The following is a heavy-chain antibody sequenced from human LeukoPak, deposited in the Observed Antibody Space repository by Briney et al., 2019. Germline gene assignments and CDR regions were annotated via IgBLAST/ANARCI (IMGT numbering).Heavy chain of an antibody. CDR2: IYSSGST. D-gene: IGHD6-6*01. V-gene: IGHV4-59*08. J-gene: IGHJ4*02. CDR3: ARHRYTSSSSYFDF. CDR1: GGSISGYY. Sequence: SETLSLTCTVSGGSISGYYWTWIRQPPGKGLEWIGYIYSSGSTNYNPSLKSRVTVSVDTSKNQFSLRLSSVTAADTAVYYCARHRYTSSSSYFDFWGQGTLVTVSS.